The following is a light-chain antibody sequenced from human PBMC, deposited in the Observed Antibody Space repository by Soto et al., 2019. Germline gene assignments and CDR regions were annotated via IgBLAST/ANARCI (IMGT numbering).Light chain of an antibody. CDR1: SSDVGGYDY. J-gene: IGLJ1*01. CDR2: DVS. V-gene: IGLV2-11*01. Sequence: QSVLTQPRSVSGSPGQSVTISCTGTSSDVGGYDYVSWYQQHPDKAPKLMIYDVSKRPSGVPDRFSGSKSGSTASLTISGLQAEDEADYYCYSYAGRSYVFGTGTKVTVL. CDR3: YSYAGRSYV.